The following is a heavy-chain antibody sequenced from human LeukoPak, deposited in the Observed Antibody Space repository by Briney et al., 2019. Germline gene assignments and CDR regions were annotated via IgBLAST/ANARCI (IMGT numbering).Heavy chain of an antibody. V-gene: IGHV1-69*05. CDR1: GGTFSSYA. CDR2: IIPIFGTA. J-gene: IGHJ6*03. D-gene: IGHD2-2*01. Sequence: SVKVSCKASGGTFSSYAISWVRQAPGQGLEWMGGIIPIFGTANYAQKFQGRVTITTDESTSTAYMELSSLRSEDTAVYYCANVKYPVPAAIAGANGYMDVWGKGTTVTVSS. CDR3: ANVKYPVPAAIAGANGYMDV.